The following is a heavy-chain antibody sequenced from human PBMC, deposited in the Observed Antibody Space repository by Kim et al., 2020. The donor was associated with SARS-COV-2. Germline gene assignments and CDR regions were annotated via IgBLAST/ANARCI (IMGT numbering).Heavy chain of an antibody. J-gene: IGHJ6*01. CDR2: ISYDGSNK. V-gene: IGHV3-30*18. CDR1: GFTFSSYG. D-gene: IGHD2-2*01. CDR3: AKASGIVPAATDYYYGM. Sequence: GGSLRLSCAASGFTFSSYGMHWVRQAPGKGLEWVAVISYDGSNKYYADSVKGRFTISRDNSKNTLYLQMNSLRAEDTAVYYCAKASGIVPAATDYYYGM.